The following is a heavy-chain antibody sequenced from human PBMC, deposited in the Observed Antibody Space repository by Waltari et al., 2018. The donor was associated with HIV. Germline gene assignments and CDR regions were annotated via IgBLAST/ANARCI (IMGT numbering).Heavy chain of an antibody. V-gene: IGHV3-49*03. D-gene: IGHD3-3*01. CDR2: IRSKAYGETT. Sequence: GSGGGLVQPGRSLRLSCTASGFNFGDFAMTWFRQAPGKGLEWVAFIRSKAYGETTEYAASVKGRFTISRDDSKSIAYLQMNSLKSEDTAVYFCTRAGAFYHFWTGHNRWFDPWGQGTLVTVSS. J-gene: IGHJ5*02. CDR3: TRAGAFYHFWTGHNRWFDP. CDR1: GFNFGDFA.